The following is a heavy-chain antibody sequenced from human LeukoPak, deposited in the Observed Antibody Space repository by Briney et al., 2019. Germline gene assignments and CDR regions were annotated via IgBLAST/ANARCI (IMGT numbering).Heavy chain of an antibody. D-gene: IGHD3-9*01. Sequence: PSETLSLTCTVSGGSISNSNYYWGWIRQPPGKGLEWIGNIYYSGSIYYNPSLKSRVTISVDTSKNQFSLGLSSVTAADTAVYYCARETGFYYFDYWGQGTLVTVSS. V-gene: IGHV4-39*02. CDR2: IYYSGSI. J-gene: IGHJ4*02. CDR3: ARETGFYYFDY. CDR1: GGSISNSNYY.